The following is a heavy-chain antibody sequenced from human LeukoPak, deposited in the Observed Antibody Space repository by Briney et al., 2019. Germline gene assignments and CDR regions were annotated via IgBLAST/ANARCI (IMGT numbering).Heavy chain of an antibody. Sequence: SETLSLTCTVSGYSISSGYYWGWIRQSPGKGLEWIGTIWHSGITYYNPSLKSRVTISVDTSKNQFSLNLSSVTAADTAVYYCARGGTAMVPLDYWGQGTLVTVSS. CDR2: IWHSGIT. V-gene: IGHV4-38-2*02. D-gene: IGHD5-18*01. CDR1: GYSISSGYY. J-gene: IGHJ4*02. CDR3: ARGGTAMVPLDY.